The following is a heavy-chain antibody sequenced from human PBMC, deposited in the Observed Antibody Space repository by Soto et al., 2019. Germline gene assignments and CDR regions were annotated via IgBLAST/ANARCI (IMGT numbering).Heavy chain of an antibody. CDR2: IDSSGEK. D-gene: IGHD6-19*01. Sequence: QVTLKESGPVLVKPTEPLTLRCTVSGLSITDSEMGVSRIRQPPGQPLEWLAHIDSSGEKSYRTFLKSRLAISKDTSKSQIVLTMTNMDPADTATYYCARRHLAVAVSPWFDPWGQGIPVTVSS. J-gene: IGHJ5*02. CDR3: ARRHLAVAVSPWFDP. CDR1: GLSITDSEMG. V-gene: IGHV2-26*01.